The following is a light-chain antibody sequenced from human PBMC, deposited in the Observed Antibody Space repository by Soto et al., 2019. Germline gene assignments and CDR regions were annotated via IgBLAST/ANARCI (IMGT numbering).Light chain of an antibody. Sequence: QSALTQPASVSGSPGQSITITCTGTSSDIGGYDYVSWYQHHPGKAPKVIIYGVTNRPSGVSHRFSGSKSANTASLTISGLQTEDEADYYCCSYARSNFVVFGGGTKLTVL. J-gene: IGLJ2*01. CDR2: GVT. CDR1: SSDIGGYDY. V-gene: IGLV2-14*01. CDR3: CSYARSNFVV.